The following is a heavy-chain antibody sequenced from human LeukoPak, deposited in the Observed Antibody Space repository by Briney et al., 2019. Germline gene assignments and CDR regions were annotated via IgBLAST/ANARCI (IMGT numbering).Heavy chain of an antibody. D-gene: IGHD3-10*01. CDR1: GFTFTNYW. CDR2: ITSGSTI. CDR3: ARVYQGVSLFDGIDY. V-gene: IGHV3-69-1*01. Sequence: PGGSLRLSCAASGFTFTNYWMSWVRQAPGKGLEWVSYITSGSTIYYADSVKGRFTISRDNAKKSLYLQMNSLRAEDTAVYYCARVYQGVSLFDGIDYWGQGTLVTVSS. J-gene: IGHJ4*02.